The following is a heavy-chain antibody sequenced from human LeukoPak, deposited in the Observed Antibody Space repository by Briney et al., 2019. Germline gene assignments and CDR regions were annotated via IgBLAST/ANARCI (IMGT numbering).Heavy chain of an antibody. J-gene: IGHJ4*02. CDR2: IYYSGST. CDR3: ARERYDILTGYHNFDY. CDR1: DSSISSYC. D-gene: IGHD3-9*01. Sequence: SETLALTCTVTDSSISSYCGGWIRQPPEKGLVRKGNIYYSGSTNYNPSLKSRVTISVDTSKNQFSLKLSSVTAADTAVYYCARERYDILTGYHNFDYWGQGALVTVSS. V-gene: IGHV4-59*01.